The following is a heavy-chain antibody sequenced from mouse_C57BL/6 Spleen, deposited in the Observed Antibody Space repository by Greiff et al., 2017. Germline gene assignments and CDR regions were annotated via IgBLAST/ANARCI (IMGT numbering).Heavy chain of an antibody. V-gene: IGHV1-54*01. CDR3: ARSDYSNYEMDY. CDR1: GYAFTNYL. CDR2: INPGSGGT. D-gene: IGHD2-5*01. Sequence: QVQLQQSGAELVRPGTSVKVSCKASGYAFTNYLIEWVKQRPGQGLEWIGVINPGSGGTNYNEKFKGKATLTADKSSSTAYMQLSSLTSEDSAVYFCARSDYSNYEMDYWGQGTTLTVSS. J-gene: IGHJ2*01.